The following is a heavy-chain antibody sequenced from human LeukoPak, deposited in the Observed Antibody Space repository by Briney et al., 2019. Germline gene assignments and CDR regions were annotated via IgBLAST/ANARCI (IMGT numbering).Heavy chain of an antibody. CDR3: ARGRGMITMVRGVKILGWFDP. V-gene: IGHV1-8*01. CDR1: GYTFTSYD. CDR2: MNPNSGNT. D-gene: IGHD3-10*01. Sequence: ASVKVSCKASGYTFTSYDINWVRQATGQGLEWMGWMNPNSGNTGYAQKFQGRVTMTRNTSISTAYMELSSLRSEDTAVYYCARGRGMITMVRGVKILGWFDPWGQGTLVTVSS. J-gene: IGHJ5*02.